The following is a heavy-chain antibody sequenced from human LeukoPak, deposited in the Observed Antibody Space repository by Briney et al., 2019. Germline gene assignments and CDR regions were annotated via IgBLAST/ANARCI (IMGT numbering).Heavy chain of an antibody. CDR1: GGSISSSSYY. V-gene: IGHV4-39*01. J-gene: IGHJ6*03. CDR3: ARHQGLASGWSSNYYYYYMDV. Sequence: SETLSLTCTVSGGSISSSSYYGGWIRQPPGKGLEWIGSVYYSGSTYYNPSLKSRVTISVDTSKNQFSLKLSSVTAADTAVYYCARHQGLASGWSSNYYYYYMDVWGKGTTVTISS. D-gene: IGHD6-19*01. CDR2: VYYSGST.